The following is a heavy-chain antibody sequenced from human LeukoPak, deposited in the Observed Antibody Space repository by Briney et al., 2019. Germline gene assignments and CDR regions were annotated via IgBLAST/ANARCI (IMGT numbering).Heavy chain of an antibody. D-gene: IGHD6-19*01. Sequence: GTSVKVSCKASGFTFTSSAMQWVRQARGQRLEWIGWIVVGSGNTNYAQKFQERVTITRDTSTSTAYMELSSLRSEDTAVYYCAARSIAVAGTWFDYWGQGTLVTVSS. V-gene: IGHV1-58*02. CDR1: GFTFTSSA. CDR2: IVVGSGNT. CDR3: AARSIAVAGTWFDY. J-gene: IGHJ4*02.